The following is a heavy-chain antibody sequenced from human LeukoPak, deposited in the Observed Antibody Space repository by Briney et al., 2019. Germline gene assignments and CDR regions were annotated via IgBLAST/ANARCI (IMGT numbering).Heavy chain of an antibody. CDR3: ASDNWFDP. CDR1: GFTFSSYA. CDR2: ISYDGSNK. J-gene: IGHJ5*02. Sequence: PGRSLRLSCAASGFTFSSYAMHWVRQAPGKGLEWVAVISYDGSNKYYADSVKGRFTISRDNSKNTLYLQMNSLRAEDTAVYYCASDNWFDPWGQGTLVTVSS. V-gene: IGHV3-30-3*01.